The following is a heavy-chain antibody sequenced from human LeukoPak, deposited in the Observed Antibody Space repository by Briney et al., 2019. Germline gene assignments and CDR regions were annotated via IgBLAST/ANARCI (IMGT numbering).Heavy chain of an antibody. CDR3: AASGYSTRWYYYDF. V-gene: IGHV4-39*01. CDR1: GASLSSSTYY. CDR2: FYYSGNT. Sequence: PSETLSLTCTVSGASLSSSTYYWGWIREPAGKGLEWIGSFYYSGNTYYNPSLKSRVTISVDTSKNQFPLNLNSVPAADTAVYYCAASGYSTRWYYYDFWGQGTLVTVSS. J-gene: IGHJ4*02. D-gene: IGHD2-8*01.